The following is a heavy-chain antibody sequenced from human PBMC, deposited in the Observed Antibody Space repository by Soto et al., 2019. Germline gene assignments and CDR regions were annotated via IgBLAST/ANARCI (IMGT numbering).Heavy chain of an antibody. CDR1: GYSFTSYW. CDR2: IYPGDSDT. V-gene: IGHV5-51*01. CDR3: ARRGLGYSYGYDYYYGMDV. D-gene: IGHD5-18*01. J-gene: IGHJ6*02. Sequence: GESLKISCKRSGYSFTSYWIGWVRQMPGKGLEWMGIIYPGDSDTRYSPSFQGPLTISADKSTSPTYLQWRSLKASDTAMYYCARRGLGYSYGYDYYYGMDVWGQGTTVTVSS.